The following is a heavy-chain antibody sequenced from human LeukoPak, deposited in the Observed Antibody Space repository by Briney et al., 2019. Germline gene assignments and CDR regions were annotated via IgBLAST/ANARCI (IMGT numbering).Heavy chain of an antibody. D-gene: IGHD2-21*02. Sequence: GGSLRLSCAASGFTFSSYEMNWVRQSPGKGLECISYISSDDRTIYYADSVKGRFTISRDNAKNSLYLQMNSLRAEDTAVYYCAREVTPYYWGQGTLVTVSS. V-gene: IGHV3-48*03. CDR3: AREVTPYY. CDR1: GFTFSSYE. J-gene: IGHJ4*02. CDR2: ISSDDRTI.